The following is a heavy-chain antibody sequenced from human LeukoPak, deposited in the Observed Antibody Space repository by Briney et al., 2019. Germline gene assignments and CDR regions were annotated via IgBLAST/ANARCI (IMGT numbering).Heavy chain of an antibody. CDR3: ARSTVVTPIWFDP. D-gene: IGHD4-23*01. Sequence: SETLSLTCTVSGGSISSYYWSWLRQPPGKGLEWIGYIYYSGSTNYNPSLKSRVTISVDTSKNQFSLKLSSVTAADTAVYYCARSTVVTPIWFDPWGQGTLVTVSS. V-gene: IGHV4-59*01. J-gene: IGHJ5*02. CDR1: GGSISSYY. CDR2: IYYSGST.